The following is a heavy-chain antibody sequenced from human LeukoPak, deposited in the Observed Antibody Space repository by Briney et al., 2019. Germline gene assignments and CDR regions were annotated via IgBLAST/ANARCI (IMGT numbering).Heavy chain of an antibody. V-gene: IGHV4-39*07. J-gene: IGHJ3*02. CDR3: ATIPEEGYYYDSSGYVMGAFDI. Sequence: SETLSLTCTVSGGSISSSSYYWGWIRQPPGKGLEWIGSIYYSGITYYNPSLKSRVTISVDTSKNQFSLKLTSVTAADTAVYYCATIPEEGYYYDSSGYVMGAFDIWGQGTMVTVSS. D-gene: IGHD3-22*01. CDR2: IYYSGIT. CDR1: GGSISSSSYY.